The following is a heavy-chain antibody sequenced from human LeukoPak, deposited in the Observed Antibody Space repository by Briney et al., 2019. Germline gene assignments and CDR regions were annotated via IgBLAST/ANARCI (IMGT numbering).Heavy chain of an antibody. CDR3: ARTYYDYVWGSYRPDAFDI. CDR2: IYYSGST. J-gene: IGHJ3*02. CDR1: GGSISSGGYY. V-gene: IGHV4-61*08. Sequence: PSETLSLTCTVSGGSISSGGYYWSWIRQHPGTGLDWIGYIYYSGSTNYNPSLKSQVTISVDTSKNQFSLKLSSVTAADTAVYYCARTYYDYVWGSYRPDAFDIWGQGTMVTVSS. D-gene: IGHD3-16*02.